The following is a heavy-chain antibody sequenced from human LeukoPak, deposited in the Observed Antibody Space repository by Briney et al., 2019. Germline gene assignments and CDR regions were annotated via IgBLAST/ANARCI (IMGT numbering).Heavy chain of an antibody. D-gene: IGHD4-17*01. CDR2: IRYDGSNK. J-gene: IGHJ4*02. CDR1: GFTFSSYS. V-gene: IGHV3-30*02. Sequence: QSGGSLRLSCAASGFTFSSYSMNWVRQAPGKGLEWVAFIRYDGSNKYYADSVKGRFTISRDNSKNTLYLQMNSLRAEDTAVHYCAKDRANYGDYLYYFDYWGQGTLVTVSS. CDR3: AKDRANYGDYLYYFDY.